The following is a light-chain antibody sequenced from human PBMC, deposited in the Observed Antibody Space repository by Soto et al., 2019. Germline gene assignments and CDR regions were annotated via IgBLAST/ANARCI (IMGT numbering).Light chain of an antibody. CDR2: EVS. V-gene: IGLV2-14*03. CDR3: RSYTSSTTLVV. CDR1: SSDVGSYDY. J-gene: IGLJ2*01. Sequence: QSVLTQPASVSGSPGQSISISCTGTSSDVGSYDYVSWYQQHPGKAPKLMIYEVSNRPSGVSNRFSGSKSGNTASLTISGIQAEDEADYYCRSYTSSTTLVVFGGGTKLTVL.